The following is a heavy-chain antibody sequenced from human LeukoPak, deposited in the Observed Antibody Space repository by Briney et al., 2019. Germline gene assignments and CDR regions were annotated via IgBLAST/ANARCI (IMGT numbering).Heavy chain of an antibody. CDR2: IKTKTDGGTT. CDR1: GFTFSNAW. Sequence: AGGSLRLSCAASGFTFSNAWMSWVRQAPGKGLEWVGRIKTKTDGGTTDCAAPVKGRFTISRDDSKSTLYLQMNSLKTDDTAVHYCTTPPWYDSRGYWGQGTLVTVSS. J-gene: IGHJ4*02. V-gene: IGHV3-15*01. CDR3: TTPPWYDSRGY. D-gene: IGHD6-13*01.